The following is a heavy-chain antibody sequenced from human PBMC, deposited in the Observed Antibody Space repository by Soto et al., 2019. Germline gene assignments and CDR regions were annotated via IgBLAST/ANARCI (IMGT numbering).Heavy chain of an antibody. V-gene: IGHV4-31*03. CDR2: IHYSEST. D-gene: IGHD6-13*01. Sequence: SETLSLTCTVSGCSISSGGYYWSGIRQHPGKGLEWIGYIHYSESTYYNPSLKSRVTISVDTSKNQFSLKLSSVTAADTAVYYCARVPSIAAAGTNWFDPWGQGTLVTVSS. CDR1: GCSISSGGYY. CDR3: ARVPSIAAAGTNWFDP. J-gene: IGHJ5*02.